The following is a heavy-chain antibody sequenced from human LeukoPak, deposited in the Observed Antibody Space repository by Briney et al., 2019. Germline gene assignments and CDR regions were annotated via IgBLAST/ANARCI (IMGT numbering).Heavy chain of an antibody. V-gene: IGHV3-30*18. CDR1: GFPFSDYG. J-gene: IGHJ4*02. CDR2: ISHDGNNK. D-gene: IGHD3-16*01. Sequence: PGGSLRLSCAASGFPFSDYGMYGVRQAPGKGLEWLAVISHDGNNKYYAGSVKGRIAISRDNSMNTLYLQMNSLRAEDTAVYYCAKVRWGSDNALDSWGQGTLVTGSS. CDR3: AKVRWGSDNALDS.